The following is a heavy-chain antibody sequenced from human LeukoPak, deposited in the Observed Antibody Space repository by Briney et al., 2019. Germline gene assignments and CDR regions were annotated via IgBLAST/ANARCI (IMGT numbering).Heavy chain of an antibody. V-gene: IGHV1-18*01. CDR2: ISAYNGNT. CDR1: GYTFTSYG. J-gene: IGHJ3*02. D-gene: IGHD1-26*01. Sequence: ASVKVSCKASGYTFTSYGISWVRQAPGQGLEWMGWISAYNGNTNYAQKLQGRVTMTTDTSTSTAYMELRSLRSDDTAVYYCARDANSGSGGSDAFDIWGQGTMVTVSS. CDR3: ARDANSGSGGSDAFDI.